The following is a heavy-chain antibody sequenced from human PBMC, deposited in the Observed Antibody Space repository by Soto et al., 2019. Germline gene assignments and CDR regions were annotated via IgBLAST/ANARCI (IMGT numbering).Heavy chain of an antibody. CDR1: GYTFTSYA. CDR3: ARTSGYYFYDY. CDR2: INAGNGNT. V-gene: IGHV1-3*01. Sequence: ASVKVSCTASGYTFTSYAMHWVRQAPGQRLEWMGWINAGNGNTKSSQKFQGRVTITRDTSASTAYMELSSLRSEDTAVYYCARTSGYYFYDYWGQGTLVTASS. J-gene: IGHJ4*02. D-gene: IGHD3-3*01.